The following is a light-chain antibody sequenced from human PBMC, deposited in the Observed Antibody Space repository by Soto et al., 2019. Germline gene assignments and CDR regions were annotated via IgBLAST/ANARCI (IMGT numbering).Light chain of an antibody. V-gene: IGLV2-8*01. J-gene: IGLJ1*01. CDR2: EVS. CDR3: RSYAGSNNYV. CDR1: SSDVGGYNY. Sequence: QSALTQPPSASGSPGQSVTISCTGTSSDVGGYNYVSWYQQRPGKAPKLMIYEVSKRPSGVPDRFSGSKSGNAASLTVSGLQAEDEADYYCRSYAGSNNYVFGTGTKVTVL.